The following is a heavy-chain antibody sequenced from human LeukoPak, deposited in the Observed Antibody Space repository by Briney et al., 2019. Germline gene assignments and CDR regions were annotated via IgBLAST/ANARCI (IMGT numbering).Heavy chain of an antibody. Sequence: GGSLRLSCAASGFSFSIYSMNWVRQAPGKGLEWVSSISSSSSYIYYADSVKGRFTISRDNAKNSLYLQMDSLRAEDTAVYYRARAYYGSGTSHFDSWGQGTLVTVSS. CDR1: GFSFSIYS. CDR3: ARAYYGSGTSHFDS. CDR2: ISSSSSYI. D-gene: IGHD3-10*01. J-gene: IGHJ4*02. V-gene: IGHV3-21*01.